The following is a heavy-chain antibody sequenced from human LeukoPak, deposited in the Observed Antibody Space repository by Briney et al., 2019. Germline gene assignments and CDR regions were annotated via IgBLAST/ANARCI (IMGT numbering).Heavy chain of an antibody. J-gene: IGHJ3*02. CDR1: GYTFTGYY. V-gene: IGHV1-2*02. Sequence: ASVKVSCKASGYTFTGYYMHWVRQAPGQGLEWMGWINPNSGGTNYAQKLQGRVTMTTDTSTSTAYMELRSLRSDDTAVYYCARDRSANYYDSSGYYYDDAFDIWGQGSMVTVSS. CDR2: INPNSGGT. CDR3: ARDRSANYYDSSGYYYDDAFDI. D-gene: IGHD3-22*01.